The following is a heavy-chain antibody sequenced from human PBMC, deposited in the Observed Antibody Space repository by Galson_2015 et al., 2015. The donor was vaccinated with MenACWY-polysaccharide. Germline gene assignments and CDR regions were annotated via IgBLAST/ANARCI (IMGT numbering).Heavy chain of an antibody. D-gene: IGHD4-17*01. CDR2: IKQDGSET. CDR1: GFTFSNAW. CDR3: ARVNGDYPDY. J-gene: IGHJ4*02. V-gene: IGHV3-7*01. Sequence: SLRLSCAASGFTFSNAWMSWVRQAPGKGLEWVANIKQDGSETYYVDSVKGRFTISRDNSKNSLYLQMNSLRAEDTAVYYCARVNGDYPDYWGQGTLVTLSS.